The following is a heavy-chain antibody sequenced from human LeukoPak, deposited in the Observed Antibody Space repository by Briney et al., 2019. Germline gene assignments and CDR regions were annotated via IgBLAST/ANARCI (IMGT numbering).Heavy chain of an antibody. J-gene: IGHJ3*02. CDR1: GFTFSSYS. D-gene: IGHD6-25*01. V-gene: IGHV3-48*01. CDR3: AKRMEERLADAFDI. Sequence: GGSLRLSCAASGFTFSSYSMNWVCQAPGKGLEWVSYISSSSSTIYYADSVKGRFTISRDNAKNSLYLQMNSLRAEDTATYYCAKRMEERLADAFDIWGQGTMVTVSS. CDR2: ISSSSSTI.